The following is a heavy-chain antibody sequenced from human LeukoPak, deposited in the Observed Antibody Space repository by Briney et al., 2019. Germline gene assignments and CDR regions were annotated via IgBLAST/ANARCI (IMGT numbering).Heavy chain of an antibody. Sequence: GGSLRLSCAASGFTFSSYWMSWVRQAPGKGLEWVANIKQDGSEKYYVDSVKGRFTISRDNAKNSLYLQMNSLRAEDTAVYYCARDRLGRVMYRGIAVVVAETDYYYGMDVWGQGTTVTVSS. CDR2: IKQDGSEK. CDR1: GFTFSSYW. CDR3: ARDRLGRVMYRGIAVVVAETDYYYGMDV. V-gene: IGHV3-7*03. D-gene: IGHD2-15*01. J-gene: IGHJ6*02.